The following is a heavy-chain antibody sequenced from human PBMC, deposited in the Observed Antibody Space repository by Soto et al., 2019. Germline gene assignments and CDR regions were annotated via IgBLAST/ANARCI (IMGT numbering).Heavy chain of an antibody. CDR1: GYTFTRYG. Sequence: QVELVQSGAEVKKPGASVKVSCKASGYTFTRYGISWVRQAPGQGLEWIGWINTYNGDTSYAQKLQGRVTMTTDTSTSTAYMELRSLRSDDTALYYCARDEYGGDSGYAMDVWGQGTTVTFSS. V-gene: IGHV1-18*01. CDR3: ARDEYGGDSGYAMDV. J-gene: IGHJ6*02. CDR2: INTYNGDT. D-gene: IGHD2-21*02.